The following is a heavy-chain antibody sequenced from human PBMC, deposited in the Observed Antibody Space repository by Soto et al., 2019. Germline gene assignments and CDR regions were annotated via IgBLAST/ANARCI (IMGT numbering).Heavy chain of an antibody. CDR3: ASSYYASSGYYSGARNWFDP. Sequence: QVQLVQSGAEVKKPGSSVKVSCKASGGTFSSYAISWVRQAPGQGLEWMGGIIPIFGTANYAQKFQGRVTITADESTSTAYMELSSLRSEDTAVYYCASSYYASSGYYSGARNWFDPWGQGTLVTVSS. J-gene: IGHJ5*02. D-gene: IGHD3-22*01. CDR1: GGTFSSYA. V-gene: IGHV1-69*01. CDR2: IIPIFGTA.